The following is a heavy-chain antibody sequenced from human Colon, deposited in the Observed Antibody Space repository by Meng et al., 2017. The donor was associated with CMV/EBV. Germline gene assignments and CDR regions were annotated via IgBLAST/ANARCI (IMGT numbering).Heavy chain of an antibody. CDR1: GFTFSDYP. CDR3: ARGGKQLWLWGWFDP. V-gene: IGHV3-21*04. Sequence: GGSLRLSCATSGFTFSDYPMNWVRQAPGKGLEWVSFISEGSSSILYADSVTGRFTISRDNAKNSLYLQMNSLRTEDTALYYCARGGKQLWLWGWFDPWGQGTLVTVSS. CDR2: ISEGSSSI. J-gene: IGHJ5*02. D-gene: IGHD5-18*01.